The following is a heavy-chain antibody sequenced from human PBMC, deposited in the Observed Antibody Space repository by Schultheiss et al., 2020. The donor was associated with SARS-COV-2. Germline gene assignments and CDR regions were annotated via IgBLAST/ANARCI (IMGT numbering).Heavy chain of an antibody. J-gene: IGHJ4*02. D-gene: IGHD6-19*01. Sequence: SETLSLTCTVSGGSIRGGDYYWTWIRQQPGKGLEWIGYIYYSGSTKYNPSLKSRVTISVDTSKNQFSLKLSSVTAADTAVYYCVRGGWYGVYWGQGTLVTVSS. V-gene: IGHV4-61*08. CDR2: IYYSGST. CDR1: GGSIRGGDYY. CDR3: VRGGWYGVY.